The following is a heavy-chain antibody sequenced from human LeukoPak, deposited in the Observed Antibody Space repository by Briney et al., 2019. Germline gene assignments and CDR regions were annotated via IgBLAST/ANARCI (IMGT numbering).Heavy chain of an antibody. J-gene: IGHJ4*02. D-gene: IGHD3-22*01. V-gene: IGHV3-33*08. CDR1: GFTFDDYG. Sequence: PGGSLRLSCAASGFTFDDYGMSWVRQAPGKGLEWVAVIWYDGSNKYYADSVKGRYTISRDNSKNTLYLQMNSLRAEDTAVYYCARDSLPYYDSSGYRLTPFDYWGQGTLVTVSS. CDR2: IWYDGSNK. CDR3: ARDSLPYYDSSGYRLTPFDY.